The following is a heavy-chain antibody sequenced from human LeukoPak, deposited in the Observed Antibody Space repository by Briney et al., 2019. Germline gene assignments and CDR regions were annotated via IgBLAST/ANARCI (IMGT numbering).Heavy chain of an antibody. CDR1: GFTFSSYG. D-gene: IGHD2-2*01. J-gene: IGHJ4*02. CDR2: ISYDGSNK. Sequence: GRSLRHSCADSGFTFSSYGMHWVRQAPGKGLEWVAVISYDGSNKYYADSVKGRFTISRDNSKNTLYLQMNSLRAEDTAVYYCAKGRASRFCSSTSCHLDYWGQGTLVTVSS. V-gene: IGHV3-30*18. CDR3: AKGRASRFCSSTSCHLDY.